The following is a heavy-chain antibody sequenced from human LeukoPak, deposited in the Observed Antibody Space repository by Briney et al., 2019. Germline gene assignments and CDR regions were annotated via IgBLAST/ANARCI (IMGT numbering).Heavy chain of an antibody. D-gene: IGHD3-3*01. CDR2: VYYSGSN. CDR3: AGLHYDFWSADY. J-gene: IGHJ4*02. V-gene: IGHV4-59*02. Sequence: PSETLSLTCVVSGGSVSGYYWGWLRQPPGRGLEWIGYVYYSGSNNYNPSFKSRITISVETSRNQFSLQLSSVTAADTAVYYCAGLHYDFWSADYWGQGTLVTVSS. CDR1: GGSVSGYY.